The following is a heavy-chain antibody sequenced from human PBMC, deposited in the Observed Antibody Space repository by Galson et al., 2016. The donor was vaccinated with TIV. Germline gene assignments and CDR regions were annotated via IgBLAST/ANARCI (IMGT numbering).Heavy chain of an antibody. Sequence: SLRLSCAGSGFTFSSYEVNWVRQAPGKGLEWISYISPSGTIYYADSVKGRFTISRDNAKNSLFLQMNSLRAEDTAVYFCARVASFVDAFDLWGRGPLVTVSS. CDR1: GFTFSSYE. D-gene: IGHD3-16*01. V-gene: IGHV3-48*03. CDR2: ISPSGTI. CDR3: ARVASFVDAFDL. J-gene: IGHJ2*01.